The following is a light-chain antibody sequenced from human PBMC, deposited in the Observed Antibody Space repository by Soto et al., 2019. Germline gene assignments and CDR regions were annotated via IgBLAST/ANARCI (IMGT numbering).Light chain of an antibody. Sequence: VLTQPPSASGTPGQRVTISCSGSSSNIESNTVNWYQQLPGTAPKLLIYSNNQRPSGVPDRFSGSKSGTSASLAISGLQSEDEADYYCATWDDSLKGVFGTGTKLTVL. CDR2: SNN. CDR1: SSNIESNT. J-gene: IGLJ1*01. CDR3: ATWDDSLKGV. V-gene: IGLV1-44*01.